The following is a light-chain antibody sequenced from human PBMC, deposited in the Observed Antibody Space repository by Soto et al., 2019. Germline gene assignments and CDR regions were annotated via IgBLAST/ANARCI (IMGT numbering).Light chain of an antibody. CDR3: MQRIECLGT. Sequence: IVMTQSPLSLPVTPGEPATISCRSSQSLLDSDDGKIYLDWFLQRQGQSPQLLIYTLSHRASGVPGRFSASESGIYFTLNISRGEAKDVRVYYCMQRIECLGTRGQGTKADI. CDR1: QSLLDSDDGKIY. CDR2: TLS. V-gene: IGKV2-40*01. J-gene: IGKJ1*01.